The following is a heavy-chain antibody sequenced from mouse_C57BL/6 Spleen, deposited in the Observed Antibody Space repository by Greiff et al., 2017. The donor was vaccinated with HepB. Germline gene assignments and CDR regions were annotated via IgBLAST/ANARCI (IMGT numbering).Heavy chain of an antibody. CDR3: APYGSSYEWYFDV. CDR2: IDPANGNT. D-gene: IGHD1-1*01. CDR1: GFNIKNTY. J-gene: IGHJ1*03. V-gene: IGHV14-3*01. Sequence: VHVKQSVAELVRPGASVKLSCTASGFNIKNTYMHWVKQRPEQGLEWIGRIDPANGNTKYAPKFQGKATITADTSSNTAYLQLSSLTSEDTAIYYCAPYGSSYEWYFDVWGTGTTVTVSS.